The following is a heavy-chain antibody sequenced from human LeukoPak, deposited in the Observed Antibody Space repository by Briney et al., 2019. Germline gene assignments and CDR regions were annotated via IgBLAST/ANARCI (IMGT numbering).Heavy chain of an antibody. Sequence: GESLRLSCAASGYTFNNYAMYWVRQPPGAGLEWGAVISVDGIQEYYADSVKGRFSISRDNSKNTLYLQMNSVRAEDTGVYNCASEVYSYALDAFDIWGQGTMVTVSS. CDR3: ASEVYSYALDAFDI. CDR1: GYTFNNYA. CDR2: ISVDGIQE. V-gene: IGHV3-30*04. D-gene: IGHD5-18*01. J-gene: IGHJ3*02.